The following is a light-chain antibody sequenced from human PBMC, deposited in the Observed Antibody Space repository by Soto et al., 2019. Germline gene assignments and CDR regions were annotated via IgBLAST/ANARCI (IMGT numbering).Light chain of an antibody. V-gene: IGLV1-44*01. J-gene: IGLJ2*01. CDR3: AAWDDSLKGVV. Sequence: QSVLTQPPSASGTPGQRVTISCSGSSSNIGSNTVNWYQQLPGTAPKLLIYNNNQRPSGVPDRFSGSKFGTSASLAISGLQSEDEADYDCAAWDDSLKGVVFGGGTKLTVL. CDR1: SSNIGSNT. CDR2: NNN.